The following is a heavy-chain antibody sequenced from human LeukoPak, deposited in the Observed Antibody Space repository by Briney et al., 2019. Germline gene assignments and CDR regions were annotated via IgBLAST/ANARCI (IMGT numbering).Heavy chain of an antibody. CDR1: GFTFSSYW. V-gene: IGHV3-7*03. J-gene: IGHJ4*02. D-gene: IGHD3-9*01. CDR3: AREGLTGYYSDH. Sequence: PGGSLRFSCAASGFTFSSYWMSWVRQAPGKGLEWVANIKQDESDKYYVDSVKGRFTISRDNAKNSLYLQMNSLRAEDTAVYYCAREGLTGYYSDHWGQGTLVTVSS. CDR2: IKQDESDK.